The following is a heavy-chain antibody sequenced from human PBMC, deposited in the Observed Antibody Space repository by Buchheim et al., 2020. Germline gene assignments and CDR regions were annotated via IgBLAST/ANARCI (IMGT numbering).Heavy chain of an antibody. CDR3: AKSGPYSSSWYPLVFDY. CDR2: ISYDGSNK. CDR1: GFTFSSYG. Sequence: QVQLVESGGGVVQPGRSLRLSCAASGFTFSSYGMHWVRQAPGKGLEWVAVISYDGSNKYYADSVKGRFTISRDNSKNTLYLQMNSLRAEDTAVYYCAKSGPYSSSWYPLVFDYWGQGTL. D-gene: IGHD6-13*01. V-gene: IGHV3-30*18. J-gene: IGHJ4*02.